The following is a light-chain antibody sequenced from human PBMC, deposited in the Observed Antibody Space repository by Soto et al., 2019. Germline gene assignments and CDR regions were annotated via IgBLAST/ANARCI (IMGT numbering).Light chain of an antibody. CDR3: SSFTDGNNVV. CDR2: DVT. V-gene: IGLV2-8*01. CDR1: SSDIGGYNS. Sequence: QSVLTQSPSASGSPGQSVTISCTGTSSDIGGYNSVSWYQQHPGKAPKVMIYDVTKRPSGVPDHFSGSKSGNTTSLTVSALQAEDEADYYCSSFTDGNNVVFGTGTKV. J-gene: IGLJ1*01.